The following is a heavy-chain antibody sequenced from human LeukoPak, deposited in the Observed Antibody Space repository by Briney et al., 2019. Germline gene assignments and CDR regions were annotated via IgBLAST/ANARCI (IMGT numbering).Heavy chain of an antibody. Sequence: SEPLSLTCAVYGGSFSGYYWSWIRQPPGKGVEWIGEINHSGSTNYNPSLKSRVTISVDTSKNQFSLKLSSVTAADTAVYYCARAPPSIVVVPAAIRRLNWFDPWGQGTLVTVSS. D-gene: IGHD2-2*02. CDR3: ARAPPSIVVVPAAIRRLNWFDP. CDR1: GGSFSGYY. CDR2: INHSGST. V-gene: IGHV4-34*01. J-gene: IGHJ5*02.